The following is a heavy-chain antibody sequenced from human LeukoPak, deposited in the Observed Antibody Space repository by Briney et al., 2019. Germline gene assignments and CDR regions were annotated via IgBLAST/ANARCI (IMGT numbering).Heavy chain of an antibody. Sequence: PSETLSLTCAVYGGSFSGYYWSWIRQPPGKGLEWIGEINHSGSTNYNPSLKSRVTISVDTSKNQFSLKLSSVTAADTAVYYCARSLFRGSSSWKGWFDPWGQGTLVTVSS. CDR1: GGSFSGYY. CDR3: ARSLFRGSSSWKGWFDP. V-gene: IGHV4-34*01. J-gene: IGHJ5*02. CDR2: INHSGST. D-gene: IGHD6-13*01.